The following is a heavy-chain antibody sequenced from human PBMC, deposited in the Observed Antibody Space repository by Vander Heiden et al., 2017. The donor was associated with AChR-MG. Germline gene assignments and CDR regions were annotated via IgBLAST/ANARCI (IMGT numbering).Heavy chain of an antibody. CDR2: IDWDDDK. Sequence: VTLRESGPALVKPTQTLTLTCTFSGFSLSTSGMCVSWLRQPPGKALEWLARIDWDDDKYYSTSLKTRLTISKDTSKNQVVLTMTNMDPVDTATYYCARILSYYGSGSYYNEGYYYGMDVWGQGTTVTVSS. J-gene: IGHJ6*02. D-gene: IGHD3-10*01. V-gene: IGHV2-70*11. CDR3: ARILSYYGSGSYYNEGYYYGMDV. CDR1: GFSLSTSGMC.